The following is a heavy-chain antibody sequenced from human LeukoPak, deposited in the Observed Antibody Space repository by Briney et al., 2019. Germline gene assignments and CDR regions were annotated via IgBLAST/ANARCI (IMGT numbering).Heavy chain of an antibody. J-gene: IGHJ4*02. CDR1: GFSFRNYA. D-gene: IGHD4-17*01. Sequence: PGGSLRLSCAASGFSFRNYAMSWVRQAPGKGLEWVSSISDSGGATYYADSVKGRFTISRDNSRNTPYLQLNSLGADDTAVYYCAKIAPWGAVTTTDGFDYWGQGTLVTVSS. V-gene: IGHV3-23*01. CDR3: AKIAPWGAVTTTDGFDY. CDR2: ISDSGGAT.